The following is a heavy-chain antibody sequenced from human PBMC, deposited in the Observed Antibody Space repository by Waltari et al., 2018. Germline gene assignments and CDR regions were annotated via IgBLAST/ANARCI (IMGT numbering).Heavy chain of an antibody. D-gene: IGHD3-3*01. CDR1: GGSFSGYY. CDR2: INHSGST. Sequence: QVQLQQWGAGLLKPSETLSLTCAVYGGSFSGYYWRWIRQPPGKGLEWIGEINHSGSTNYNPSLKSRVTISVDTSKNQFSLKLSSVTAADTAVYYCARGRTIFGVVTDYYYYYMDVWGKGTTVTISS. V-gene: IGHV4-34*01. J-gene: IGHJ6*03. CDR3: ARGRTIFGVVTDYYYYYMDV.